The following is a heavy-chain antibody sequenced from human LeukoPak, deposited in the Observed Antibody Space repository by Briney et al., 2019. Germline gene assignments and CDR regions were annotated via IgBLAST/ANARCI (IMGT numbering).Heavy chain of an antibody. V-gene: IGHV4-61*08. Sequence: SETLSLTCTVSGGSISSGAYYWGWIRQPPGKGLEWIGYIYYSGITNYNPSLKTRVTILVDTSKNQFSLKLSSVTAADTAVYYCARWGSNMAREKGDHWGQGTLVTVSS. CDR2: IYYSGIT. CDR3: ARWGSNMAREKGDH. D-gene: IGHD3-10*01. CDR1: GGSISSGAYY. J-gene: IGHJ4*02.